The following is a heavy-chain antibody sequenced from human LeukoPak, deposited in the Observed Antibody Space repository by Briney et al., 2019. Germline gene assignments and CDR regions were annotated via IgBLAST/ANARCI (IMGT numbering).Heavy chain of an antibody. Sequence: SETLSLTCTVSGGSISSYYWSWIRQPPGKGLEWIGYIYYSGSTNYNPSLKSRVTISVDTSQNQFSLKLSSVTAADTAVYYCASDNYDFWSGYPRLGYYYYYMDVWGKGTTVTVSS. CDR3: ASDNYDFWSGYPRLGYYYYYMDV. V-gene: IGHV4-59*01. J-gene: IGHJ6*03. CDR1: GGSISSYY. D-gene: IGHD3-3*01. CDR2: IYYSGST.